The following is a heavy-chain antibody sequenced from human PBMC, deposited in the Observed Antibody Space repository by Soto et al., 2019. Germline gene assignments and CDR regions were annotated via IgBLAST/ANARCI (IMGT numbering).Heavy chain of an antibody. CDR3: AREEIVVVPAAHYYDGLHV. CDR2: IYYSGST. D-gene: IGHD2-2*01. Sequence: QVQLQESGPGLVKPSQTLSLTCTVSGGSISSGGYYWSWIRQHPGKGLEWIGYIYYSGSTYYNPSIKSRVTISVYTSKDKFSLKLRSVTAADTAVYYCAREEIVVVPAAHYYDGLHVWGQGPTVTVSS. J-gene: IGHJ6*02. CDR1: GGSISSGGYY. V-gene: IGHV4-31*03.